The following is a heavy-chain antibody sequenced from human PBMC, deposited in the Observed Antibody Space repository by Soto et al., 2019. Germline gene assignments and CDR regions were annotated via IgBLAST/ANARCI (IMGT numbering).Heavy chain of an antibody. D-gene: IGHD6-13*01. Sequence: GGSLRLSCAASGFTVSSNYMSWVRQAPGKGLEWVSVIYSGGSTYYADFVKGRFTISRDNSKNTLYLQMNSLRAEDTAVYYCASEGSWYNLNYYYYGMDVWGQGTTVTVSS. CDR2: IYSGGST. J-gene: IGHJ6*02. V-gene: IGHV3-66*01. CDR3: ASEGSWYNLNYYYYGMDV. CDR1: GFTVSSNY.